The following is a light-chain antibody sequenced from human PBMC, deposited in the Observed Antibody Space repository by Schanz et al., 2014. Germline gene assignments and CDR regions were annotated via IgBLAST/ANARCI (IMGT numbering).Light chain of an antibody. Sequence: QSVLTQPPSASGTPGQRVTMSCSGSSSNVGSNTVNWYQQLPGTAPKLLMHTNNQRPSGVPDRFSGSKSGTSASLAISGLQSEDEADYYCAAWDDSLNAWVFGGGTKLTV. CDR2: TNN. J-gene: IGLJ3*02. CDR3: AAWDDSLNAWV. V-gene: IGLV1-44*01. CDR1: SSNVGSNT.